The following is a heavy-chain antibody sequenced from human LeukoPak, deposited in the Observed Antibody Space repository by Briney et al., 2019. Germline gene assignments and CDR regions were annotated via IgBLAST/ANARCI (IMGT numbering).Heavy chain of an antibody. CDR2: IWYDGSNK. J-gene: IGHJ4*02. D-gene: IGHD2-2*01. CDR1: GFTFSSYS. CDR3: ARKYCSSTSCYVGGFDY. Sequence: GGSLRLSCAASGFTFSSYSMNWVRQAPGKGLEWVAVIWYDGSNKYYADSVKGRFTISRDNSKNTLYLQMNSLRAEDTAVYYCARKYCSSTSCYVGGFDYWGQGTLVTVSS. V-gene: IGHV3-33*08.